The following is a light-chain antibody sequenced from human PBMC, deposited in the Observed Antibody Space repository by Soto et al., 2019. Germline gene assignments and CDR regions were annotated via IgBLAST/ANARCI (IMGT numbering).Light chain of an antibody. Sequence: EIVLTQSPDTLSLSPGESATLSCRASQSVSSYFAWYQQKPGQAPRLLIYDASNRATGIPPRFSGSGSGTDFTLTISSLQSEDFAVYYCQQYNNWPPTFGPGTKVDIK. CDR1: QSVSSY. CDR2: DAS. J-gene: IGKJ3*01. CDR3: QQYNNWPPT. V-gene: IGKV3-11*01.